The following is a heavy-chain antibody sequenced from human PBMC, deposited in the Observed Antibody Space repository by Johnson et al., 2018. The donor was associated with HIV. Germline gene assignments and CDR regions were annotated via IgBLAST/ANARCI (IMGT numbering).Heavy chain of an antibody. CDR2: ISYDGSNK. Sequence: VQLVESGGGVVQPGGSLRLSCAASGFTFSSYAMHWVRQAPGKGLEWVAVISYDGSNKYYADSVKGRFTISRDNSKNTLYLQMNSLRAEDTAVYYCARDDITMIVGGHAFDIWGQGTVVTVSS. CDR3: ARDDITMIVGGHAFDI. V-gene: IGHV3-30*04. J-gene: IGHJ3*02. D-gene: IGHD3-22*01. CDR1: GFTFSSYA.